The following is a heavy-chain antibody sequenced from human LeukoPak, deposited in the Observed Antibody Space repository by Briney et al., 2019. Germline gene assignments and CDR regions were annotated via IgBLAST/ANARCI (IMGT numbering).Heavy chain of an antibody. V-gene: IGHV3-30*03. D-gene: IGHD3-10*01. CDR2: ISHDGNNK. J-gene: IGHJ4*02. Sequence: GGSLRLSCAASGFTFSSYGIHWVRQAPGKGLEWVAVISHDGNNKYYVDSVKGRFTISRDNSKNTLYLQMNSLRAEDTAVYYCARFHLVRGPFDYWGQGTLVTVSS. CDR1: GFTFSSYG. CDR3: ARFHLVRGPFDY.